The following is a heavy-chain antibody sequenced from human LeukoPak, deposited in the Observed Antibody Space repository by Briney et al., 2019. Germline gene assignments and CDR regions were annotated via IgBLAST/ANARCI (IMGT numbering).Heavy chain of an antibody. V-gene: IGHV5-51*01. CDR3: ARPPSRGYSSSFEY. CDR1: GYSFPTYW. Sequence: GESLKSSCKGSGYSFPTYWIAWVRQIPGKGLEWMGIIYPDESNIRYSPSFQGQVTISADKSISTAYLQWSSLKASDTAMYYCARPPSRGYSSSFEYWGQGTLVTVSS. CDR2: IYPDESNI. D-gene: IGHD2-2*03. J-gene: IGHJ4*02.